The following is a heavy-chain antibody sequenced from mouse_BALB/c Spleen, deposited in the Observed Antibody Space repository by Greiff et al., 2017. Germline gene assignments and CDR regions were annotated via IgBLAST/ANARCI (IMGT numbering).Heavy chain of an antibody. J-gene: IGHJ2*01. Sequence: VKLMESGAELAKPGASVKMSCKASGYTFTSYWMHWVKQRPGQGLEWIGYINPSTGYTEYNQKFKDKATLTADKSSSTAYMQLSSLTSEDSAVYYCARGYGNLLDYWGQGTTLTVSS. V-gene: IGHV1-7*01. CDR3: ARGYGNLLDY. CDR2: INPSTGYT. D-gene: IGHD2-10*02. CDR1: GYTFTSYW.